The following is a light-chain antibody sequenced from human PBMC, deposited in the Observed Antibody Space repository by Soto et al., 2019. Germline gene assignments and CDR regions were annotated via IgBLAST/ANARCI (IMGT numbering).Light chain of an antibody. CDR1: QGVGRF. V-gene: IGKV3D-11*01. J-gene: IGKJ4*01. CDR2: DAS. Sequence: EIVLTQSPATLSLSPGERAALSCRASQGVGRFLAWYQQKPGQAPRLLIYDASNRATGIPARFSGSGPETDFTLAIDNLEPEDFAVYYCQQRGGWPLTFGGGTKVEIK. CDR3: QQRGGWPLT.